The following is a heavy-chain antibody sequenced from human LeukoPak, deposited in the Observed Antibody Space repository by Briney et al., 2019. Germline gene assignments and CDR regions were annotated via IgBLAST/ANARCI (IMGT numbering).Heavy chain of an antibody. Sequence: ASVKVSCKASGYTFTNYAMNWVRQAPGQGLEWMGWINPNSGGTNYAQKFQGRVTMTRDTSISTAYMELSRLRSDDTAVYYCARFNIRTWFGELGDYWGQGTLVTVSS. D-gene: IGHD3-10*01. J-gene: IGHJ4*02. CDR1: GYTFTNYA. V-gene: IGHV1-2*02. CDR2: INPNSGGT. CDR3: ARFNIRTWFGELGDY.